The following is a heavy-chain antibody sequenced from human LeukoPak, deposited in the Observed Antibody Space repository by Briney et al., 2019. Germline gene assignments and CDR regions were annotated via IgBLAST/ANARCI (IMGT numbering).Heavy chain of an antibody. CDR2: TYYRSKWHN. CDR1: GDTVSSNTAA. CDR3: ARDRGASGWLDY. D-gene: IGHD6-19*01. J-gene: IGHJ4*02. Sequence: SQTLSLTCAISGDTVSSNTAAWIWIRQSPSRGLECLGRTYYRSKWHNEYAVSVKSRMTINPDTSKNQFSLHLNSVNPEDTAVYYCARDRGASGWLDYWGQGTLVTVSS. V-gene: IGHV6-1*01.